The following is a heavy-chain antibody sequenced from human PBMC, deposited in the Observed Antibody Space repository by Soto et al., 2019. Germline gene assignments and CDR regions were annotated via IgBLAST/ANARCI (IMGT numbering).Heavy chain of an antibody. CDR1: GDSISSHDW. CDR2: IHHSGSI. D-gene: IGHD3-22*01. CDR3: VCNGYYSLDH. V-gene: IGHV4-4*01. J-gene: IGHJ4*02. Sequence: GTLSLTCAVSGDSISSHDWWSWVRQPPGKGLEWIGEIHHSGSINYNPSLKSRVTISVDRSKNQFSLNLSSVTAADTAVYFCVCNGYYSLDHWGQGTLVTVSS.